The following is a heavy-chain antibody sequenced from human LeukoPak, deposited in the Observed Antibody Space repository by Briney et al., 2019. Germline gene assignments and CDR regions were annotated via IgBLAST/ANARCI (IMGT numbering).Heavy chain of an antibody. Sequence: SQTLSLTCTVSGGSISSGGYYWSWIRQHPGKGLEWIGYIYYSGSTYYNPSLKSRVTISVDTSKNQFSLKLSSVTAADTAVYYCARAPTVSTGYWFDPWGQGTLVTVSS. J-gene: IGHJ5*02. CDR3: ARAPTVSTGYWFDP. V-gene: IGHV4-31*03. CDR2: IYYSGST. D-gene: IGHD4-17*01. CDR1: GGSISSGGYY.